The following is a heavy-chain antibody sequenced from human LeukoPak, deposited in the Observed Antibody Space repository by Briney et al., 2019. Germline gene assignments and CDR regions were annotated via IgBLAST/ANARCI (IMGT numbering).Heavy chain of an antibody. CDR3: ARELADSGAFDV. CDR1: GYTFTNYY. D-gene: IGHD3-22*01. Sequence: ASVKVSCKASGYTFTNYYIHWVRQAPGQGLEWMGWISGFNGNTNYAQKFQGRVTVTTDTSTSTASMELRSLKSDDTAVYFCARELADSGAFDVWGQGTMLTVSS. CDR2: ISGFNGNT. J-gene: IGHJ3*01. V-gene: IGHV1-18*04.